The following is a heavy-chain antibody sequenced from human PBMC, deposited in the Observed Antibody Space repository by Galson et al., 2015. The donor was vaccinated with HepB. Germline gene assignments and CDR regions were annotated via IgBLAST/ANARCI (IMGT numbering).Heavy chain of an antibody. CDR3: AQPGSDY. Sequence: SLRLSCAASGFTFSSYAMHWVRQAPGKGLEWVAVISYDGSNKYYADSVKGRFSISRDNSKNTLYLQMNSLRAEDTAVYYCAQPGSDYWGQGTLVTVSS. D-gene: IGHD1-26*01. CDR2: ISYDGSNK. V-gene: IGHV3-30*04. J-gene: IGHJ4*02. CDR1: GFTFSSYA.